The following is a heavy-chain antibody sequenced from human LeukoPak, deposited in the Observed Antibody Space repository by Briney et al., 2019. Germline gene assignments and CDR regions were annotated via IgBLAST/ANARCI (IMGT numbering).Heavy chain of an antibody. Sequence: GGSLRLSCAASGFTFRNFGISWIRQARGKGLEWVSAVSGSGDRTYYADSVKGRFTISRDNSKNTVDLQMNSLRAEDTAVYYCVKDLVIEIEVDDYWGQGTLVTVSS. CDR2: VSGSGDRT. CDR3: VKDLVIEIEVDDY. CDR1: GFTFRNFG. J-gene: IGHJ4*02. V-gene: IGHV3-23*01. D-gene: IGHD2-21*01.